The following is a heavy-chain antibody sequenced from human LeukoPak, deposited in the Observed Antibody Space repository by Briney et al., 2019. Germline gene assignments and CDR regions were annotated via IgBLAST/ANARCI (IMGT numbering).Heavy chain of an antibody. CDR1: GYSFTSYW. D-gene: IGHD3-3*01. J-gene: IGHJ4*02. CDR3: AGGPYYDFWSGYYDY. Sequence: GESLKISCKGSGYSFTSYWIGWVRQMPGKGLEWMGIIYPGDSDTRYSPSFQGQVTISADKSISTDYLQWSSLKASDTAMYYCAGGPYYDFWSGYYDYWGQGTLVTVSS. CDR2: IYPGDSDT. V-gene: IGHV5-51*01.